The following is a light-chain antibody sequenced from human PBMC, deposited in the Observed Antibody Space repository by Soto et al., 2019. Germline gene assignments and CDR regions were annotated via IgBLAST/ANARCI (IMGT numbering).Light chain of an antibody. J-gene: IGKJ1*01. CDR2: QAY. V-gene: IGKV1-5*03. CDR3: LQYQSYWT. CDR1: QSISRQ. Sequence: DIQMTQSPSTLSASVGARVSITGRASQSISRQLAWYQQQPGKAPNLLIYQAYNLETGVPSRFTGSGSGTEFPLTISSLQPDDVANYYCLQYQSYWTFGQGTKVEVK.